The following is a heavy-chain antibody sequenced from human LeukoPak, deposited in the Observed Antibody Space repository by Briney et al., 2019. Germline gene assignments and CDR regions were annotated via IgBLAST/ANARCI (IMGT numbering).Heavy chain of an antibody. J-gene: IGHJ4*02. Sequence: GGSLRLSCAASGFTFSTFSSYSMNWVRQAPGKGLEWVSSISSSSSYIYYADSVKGRFIISRDNAKNSLYLQMNSLRAEDTAVYYCARANYYYDSSGYYRPSGDYFDYWGQGTLVTVSS. CDR2: ISSSSSYI. CDR3: ARANYYYDSSGYYRPSGDYFDY. CDR1: GFTFSTFSSYS. V-gene: IGHV3-21*01. D-gene: IGHD3-22*01.